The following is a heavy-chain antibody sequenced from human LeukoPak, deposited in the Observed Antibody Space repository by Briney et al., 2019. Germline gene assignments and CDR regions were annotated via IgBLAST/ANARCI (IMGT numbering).Heavy chain of an antibody. CDR3: AREASGWYGESLDY. CDR1: GFTFSSYA. Sequence: GGTLRLSCAASGFTFSSYAMSWVRQAPGKGLEWVSAISGSGGSTYYADSVKGRFTISRDNAKNTLYLQMNSLRAEDTAVYYCAREASGWYGESLDYWGQGTLVTVSS. V-gene: IGHV3-23*01. J-gene: IGHJ4*02. CDR2: ISGSGGST. D-gene: IGHD6-19*01.